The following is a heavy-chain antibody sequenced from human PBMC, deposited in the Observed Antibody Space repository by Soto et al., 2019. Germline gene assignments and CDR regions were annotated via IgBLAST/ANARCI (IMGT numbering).Heavy chain of an antibody. V-gene: IGHV1-69*01. CDR1: GGTFSSYA. J-gene: IGHJ3*02. Sequence: QVQLVQSGAEVKKPGSSVKVSCKASGGTFSSYAISWVRQAPGQGLEWMGGIIPIFGTANYAQKFQGRVTITADESTSTAYMELSSLRSEDTAVYYCAPPWDDYGDYGSPGGAFDIWGQGTMVTVSS. CDR3: APPWDDYGDYGSPGGAFDI. D-gene: IGHD4-17*01. CDR2: IIPIFGTA.